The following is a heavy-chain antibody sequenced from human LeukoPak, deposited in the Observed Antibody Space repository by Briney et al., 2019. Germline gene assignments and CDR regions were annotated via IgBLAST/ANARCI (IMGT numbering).Heavy chain of an antibody. D-gene: IGHD3-22*01. V-gene: IGHV3-20*04. Sequence: GGSLRLSCAASGFTFDDYGMSWVRQAPGKGLEWVSGINWNGGSTGYADSVKGRFTISRDNSKNTLYLQMNSLRAEDTAVYYCANPSSGYYQWGQGTLVTVSS. CDR1: GFTFDDYG. J-gene: IGHJ4*02. CDR2: INWNGGST. CDR3: ANPSSGYYQ.